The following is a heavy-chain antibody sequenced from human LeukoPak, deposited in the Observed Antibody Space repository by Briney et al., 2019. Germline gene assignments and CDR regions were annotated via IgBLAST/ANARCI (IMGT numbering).Heavy chain of an antibody. Sequence: GGSLRLSCAASGFTFNSYALHWVRQAPGKGLEWLAVISYDGSDKYYADSLKGRFTVDRDNSKNTVYLQMNSLRPDDTAIYFCARQEARNYYYEGLDYWGQGNLVTVSS. CDR1: GFTFNSYA. V-gene: IGHV3-30*04. CDR2: ISYDGSDK. CDR3: ARQEARNYYYEGLDY. J-gene: IGHJ4*02. D-gene: IGHD3-22*01.